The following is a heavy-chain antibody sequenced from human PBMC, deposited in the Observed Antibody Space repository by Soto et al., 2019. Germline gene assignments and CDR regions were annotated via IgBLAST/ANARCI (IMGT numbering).Heavy chain of an antibody. D-gene: IGHD2-21*01. CDR3: ARQTDCTVITHCHFDF. Sequence: SETLSLTCTVSVDSICSSTDYWGWIRQPPGGPLEWIGSVNSNENTYYNPSLRSRVTISVDTSKNQISLKVYSVTAADTAVYHCARQTDCTVITHCHFDFWGLGTLVTVSS. J-gene: IGHJ4*02. CDR2: VNSNENT. V-gene: IGHV4-39*01. CDR1: VDSICSSTDY.